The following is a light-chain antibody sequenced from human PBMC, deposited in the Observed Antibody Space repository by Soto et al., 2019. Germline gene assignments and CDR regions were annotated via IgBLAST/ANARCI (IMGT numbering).Light chain of an antibody. J-gene: IGKJ1*01. V-gene: IGKV3-15*01. CDR2: AAS. CDR1: QRVSSH. CDR3: QQYNNWPPTWA. Sequence: RVMPQSPVTLSLAPRGTAPPCWRPIQRVSSHLAWYQQKPGQAPRLLIYAASTRATGIPVRFSGSGSETEFTLTISSLQSEDFAVYYCQQYNNWPPTWAFGQGTKVDIK.